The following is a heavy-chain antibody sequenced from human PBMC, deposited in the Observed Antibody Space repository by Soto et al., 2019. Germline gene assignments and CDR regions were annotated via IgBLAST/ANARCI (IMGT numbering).Heavy chain of an antibody. V-gene: IGHV4-39*01. CDR2: IYYSGST. J-gene: IGHJ1*01. CDR1: GGSISSSSYY. Sequence: SETLSLTCTVSGGSISSSSYYWGWIRQPPGKGLEWIGSIYYSGSTYYNPSLKSRVTISVDTSKNQFSLKLSSVTAADTAVYYCARQVPGQWLVPEYFQHWGQGTLVTVSS. D-gene: IGHD6-19*01. CDR3: ARQVPGQWLVPEYFQH.